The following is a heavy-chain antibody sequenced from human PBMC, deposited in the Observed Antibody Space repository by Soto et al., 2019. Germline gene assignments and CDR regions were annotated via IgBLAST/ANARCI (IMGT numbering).Heavy chain of an antibody. CDR3: ARVPFLASIAAATRHVAYFQD. D-gene: IGHD6-13*01. Sequence: PGGSLRLSCAASGFTFSSYSMNWVRQAPGKGLEWVSSISSSSSYIYYADSVKGRFAISRDNAKNSLYLQMNCLRAEDTPVYYFARVPFLASIAAATRHVAYFQDWRYRSLVTVSS. CDR2: ISSSSSYI. J-gene: IGHJ1*01. V-gene: IGHV3-21*01. CDR1: GFTFSSYS.